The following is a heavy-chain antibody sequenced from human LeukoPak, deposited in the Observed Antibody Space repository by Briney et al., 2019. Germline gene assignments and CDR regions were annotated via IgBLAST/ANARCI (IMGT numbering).Heavy chain of an antibody. CDR3: ARSSSGWPLYFDC. V-gene: IGHV1-2*02. CDR1: GYTFTDYN. J-gene: IGHJ4*02. CDR2: INPKSGGT. Sequence: ASVKVSCKASGYTFTDYNLHWVRQAPGVGVEWMGWINPKSGGTKFAQKHQGGVTMTADTSIDTAYLELSNLKSDDTAIYYCARSSSGWPLYFDCWGQGTLVTVSS. D-gene: IGHD6-19*01.